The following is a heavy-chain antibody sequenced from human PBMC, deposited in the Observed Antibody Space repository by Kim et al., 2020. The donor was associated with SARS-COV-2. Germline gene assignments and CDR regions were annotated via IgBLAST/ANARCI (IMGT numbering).Heavy chain of an antibody. J-gene: IGHJ6*02. Sequence: GGSLRLSCAASGFTFSSYGMHWVRQAPGKGLEWVAVIWYDGSNKYYADSVKGRFTISRDNSKNTLYLQMNSLRAEDTAVYYCAREGGNSSSFGDYYYYYYGMDVWGQGTTVTVSS. CDR1: GFTFSSYG. V-gene: IGHV3-33*01. CDR3: AREGGNSSSFGDYYYYYYGMDV. D-gene: IGHD6-13*01. CDR2: IWYDGSNK.